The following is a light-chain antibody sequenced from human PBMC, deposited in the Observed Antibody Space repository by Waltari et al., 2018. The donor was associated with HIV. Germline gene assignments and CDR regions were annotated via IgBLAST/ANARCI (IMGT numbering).Light chain of an antibody. Sequence: QSALTQPASVSGSPGQSITLSCTGTSSYVGLYDLVSWYRQQPGKAPQLLIYGVSNRHAGIVFRFVGFKSARQTAALTSSGLQAEDEGDYYCSSLTVSGTLVFGGGTKLTVL. CDR1: SSYVGLYDL. CDR3: SSLTVSGTLV. CDR2: GVS. V-gene: IGLV2-14*01. J-gene: IGLJ3*02.